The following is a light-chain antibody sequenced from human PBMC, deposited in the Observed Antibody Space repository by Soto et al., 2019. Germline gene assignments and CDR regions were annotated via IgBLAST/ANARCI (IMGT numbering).Light chain of an antibody. CDR2: DAS. CDR1: QSVSNTY. Sequence: EIVLTQSPGTLSLSPGERATLSCRASQSVSNTYLAWYQQKPGQAPRLLIYDASSRATGIPDRFSGSGSGTDLALTISILEPEDFAVSYCQQYGYASGLLTFGHGTKVDI. V-gene: IGKV3-20*01. CDR3: QQYGYASGLLT. J-gene: IGKJ3*01.